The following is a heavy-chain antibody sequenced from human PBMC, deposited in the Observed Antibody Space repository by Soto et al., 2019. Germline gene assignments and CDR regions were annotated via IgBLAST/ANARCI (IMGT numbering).Heavy chain of an antibody. D-gene: IGHD3-10*01. CDR1: GFTFSSYG. CDR3: AKGGVALDS. V-gene: IGHV3-30*18. Sequence: SLRLSCAASGFTFSSYGMHWVRQAPGKGLEWVAVISYDGSNKYYADSVKGRFTISRDNSKNTLYLQMNSLRAEDTAVYYCAKGGVALDSWGQGTLVTVSS. J-gene: IGHJ4*02. CDR2: ISYDGSNK.